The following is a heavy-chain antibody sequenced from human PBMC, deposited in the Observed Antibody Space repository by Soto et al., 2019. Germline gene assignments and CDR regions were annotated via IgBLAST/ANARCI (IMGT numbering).Heavy chain of an antibody. CDR1: GGSSSSSSYY. V-gene: IGHV4-39*01. CDR2: IYYSGST. CDR3: ARLNSGSYYYYGMDV. D-gene: IGHD1-26*01. Sequence: PSETLSITCTVPGGSSSSSSYYWAWIRQPPGKGLEWIGSIYYSGSTYYNPSLKSRVTISVDTSKNQFSLKLSSVTATDTAVYYCARLNSGSYYYYGMDVWGQGTTVS. J-gene: IGHJ6*02.